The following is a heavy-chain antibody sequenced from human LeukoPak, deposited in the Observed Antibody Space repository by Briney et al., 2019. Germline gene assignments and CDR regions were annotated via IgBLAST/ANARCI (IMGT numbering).Heavy chain of an antibody. CDR2: VYYTGTT. Sequence: SETLSLTCTVSGGPISSTTYYWAWIRQPPGKGLEWIVSVYYTGTTYYNLSLKSRATTSVDTSKNQFSLKLTSVTAVDTAVYYCARNVLRHLDWSPGGLDPWGQGTLVTVSS. V-gene: IGHV4-39*01. CDR3: ARNVLRHLDWSPGGLDP. J-gene: IGHJ5*02. D-gene: IGHD3-9*01. CDR1: GGPISSTTYY.